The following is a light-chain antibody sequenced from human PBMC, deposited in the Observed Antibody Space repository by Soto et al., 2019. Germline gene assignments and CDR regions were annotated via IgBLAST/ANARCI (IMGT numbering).Light chain of an antibody. CDR1: QGISSY. V-gene: IGKV1-9*01. Sequence: DIQLTQSPSFLSSSVGDRVTITCRASQGISSYLAWYQQKPGKAPKLLIYAASTLQSGVPSRFSGSGSGTEFNLTISSLQPEDFATYYCQQLNSSPDTFGGGTKVEIK. CDR3: QQLNSSPDT. J-gene: IGKJ4*01. CDR2: AAS.